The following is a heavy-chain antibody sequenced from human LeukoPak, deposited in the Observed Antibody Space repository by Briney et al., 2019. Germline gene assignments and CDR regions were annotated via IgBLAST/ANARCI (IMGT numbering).Heavy chain of an antibody. CDR1: GFTVSRNY. D-gene: IGHD6-13*01. CDR2: IYSGGST. Sequence: GGSLRLSCAASGFTVSRNYMSWVRQAPGKGLEWVSVIYSGGSTYYADSVKGRFTISRDNSKNTPYLQMNSLRAEDTAVYYCARAGPSSSWHQFDYWGQGTLVTVSS. CDR3: ARAGPSSSWHQFDY. J-gene: IGHJ4*02. V-gene: IGHV3-66*01.